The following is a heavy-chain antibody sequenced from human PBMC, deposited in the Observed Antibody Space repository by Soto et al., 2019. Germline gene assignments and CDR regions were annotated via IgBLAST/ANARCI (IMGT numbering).Heavy chain of an antibody. CDR2: INPNSGGT. CDR3: ARDRSHVYCSSTSCYTGMEV. V-gene: IGHV1-2*04. Sequence: ASVKVSCKASGYTFTGYYMHWVGHAPGQGLEWMGWINPNSGGTNYAQKFQGWVTMTRDTSISTAYMELSRLRSDDTAVYYCARDRSHVYCSSTSCYTGMEVWGQGTTVTVSS. J-gene: IGHJ6*01. CDR1: GYTFTGYY. D-gene: IGHD2-2*01.